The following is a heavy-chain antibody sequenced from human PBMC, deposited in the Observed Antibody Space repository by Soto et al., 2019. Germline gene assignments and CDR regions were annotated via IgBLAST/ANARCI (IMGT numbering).Heavy chain of an antibody. V-gene: IGHV3-64D*09. D-gene: IGHD1-26*01. CDR2: ISGGGGST. Sequence: RGSLRLSCSSSGFTFNTYTMHWVRQAPGKGLEYVSAISGGGGSTYYADSVKGRFTISRDNSKNTLYLQMNSLRAEDTAVYYCVKESFSRSYYFGNDEYFQHRGQGSPVPVSS. CDR3: VKESFSRSYYFGNDEYFQH. CDR1: GFTFNTYT. J-gene: IGHJ1*01.